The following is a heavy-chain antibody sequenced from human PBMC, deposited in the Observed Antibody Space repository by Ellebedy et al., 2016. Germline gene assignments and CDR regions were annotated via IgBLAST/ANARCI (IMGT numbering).Heavy chain of an antibody. J-gene: IGHJ4*02. V-gene: IGHV2-5*02. D-gene: IGHD2-2*01. CDR1: GFSLSTSGVG. CDR2: IYWDDDK. Sequence: SGPTLVKPTQTLTLTCTFSGFSLSTSGVGVGWIRQPPGKALEWLALIYWDDDKRYSPSLKSRLTITKDTSKNQVVLTMTNMDPVDTATYYCARRPLGYCSSTSCLAFDYWGQGTLVTVSS. CDR3: ARRPLGYCSSTSCLAFDY.